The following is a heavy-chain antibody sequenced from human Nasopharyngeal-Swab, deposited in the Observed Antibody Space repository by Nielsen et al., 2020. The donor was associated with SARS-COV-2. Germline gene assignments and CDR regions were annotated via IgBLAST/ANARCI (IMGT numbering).Heavy chain of an antibody. D-gene: IGHD3-16*02. CDR2: IIPILGIA. Sequence: PVKVSCKASGGTFSSYAISWVRQAPGQGLEWMGRIIPILGIANYAQKFQGRVTITADKSTSTAYMELSSLRSEDTAVYYCARVKLRLGELSLASKAFYYYYGMDVWGQGTTVTVSS. CDR1: GGTFSSYA. J-gene: IGHJ6*02. V-gene: IGHV1-69*04. CDR3: ARVKLRLGELSLASKAFYYYYGMDV.